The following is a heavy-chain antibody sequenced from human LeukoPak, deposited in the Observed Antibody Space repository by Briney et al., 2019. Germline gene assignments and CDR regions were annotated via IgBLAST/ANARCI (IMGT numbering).Heavy chain of an antibody. CDR2: ISGSGGST. D-gene: IGHD1-26*01. CDR3: AKAPSFIVGAPWDVSFDY. CDR1: GFTFSSYA. V-gene: IGHV3-23*01. Sequence: PGGSLRLSCAASGFTFSSYAMSWVRQAPGKGLEWVSAISGSGGSTYYADSVKGRFTISRDNSKNTLYLQMNSLRAEDTAVYYCAKAPSFIVGAPWDVSFDYWGQGTLVTVSS. J-gene: IGHJ4*02.